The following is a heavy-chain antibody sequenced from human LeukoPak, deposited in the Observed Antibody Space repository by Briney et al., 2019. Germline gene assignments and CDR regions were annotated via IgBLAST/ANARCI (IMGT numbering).Heavy chain of an antibody. D-gene: IGHD3-22*01. V-gene: IGHV4-59*01. CDR1: GGSISSYY. CDR3: ATYSDITGSFDY. Sequence: PSETLSLTCTVSGGSISSYYWSWIRQPPGKGLEWIGYNFHSVTTNYNPSLQSRVFISVDTSKNQFSLDLNSVTAADTAVYYCATYSDITGSFDYWGQGTLVTVSS. J-gene: IGHJ4*02. CDR2: NFHSVTT.